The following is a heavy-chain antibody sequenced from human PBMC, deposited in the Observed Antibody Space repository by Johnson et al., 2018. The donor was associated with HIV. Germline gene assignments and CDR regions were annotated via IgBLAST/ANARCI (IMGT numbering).Heavy chain of an antibody. Sequence: VQLLESGGGVVQPGRSLRLSCVASGFTFSNYAMHWVRQSPGKGLEWVAVISYDGINKYYADSVKGRFTISRDNSKNTLYLQMNSLRAEDTAVHYCARVRGMVRGSNDAFDIWGQGTMVTVSS. V-gene: IGHV3-30-3*01. CDR1: GFTFSNYA. CDR2: ISYDGINK. J-gene: IGHJ3*02. CDR3: ARVRGMVRGSNDAFDI. D-gene: IGHD3-10*01.